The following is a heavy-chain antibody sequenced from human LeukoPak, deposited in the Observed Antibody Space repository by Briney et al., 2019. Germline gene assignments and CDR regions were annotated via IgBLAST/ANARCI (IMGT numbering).Heavy chain of an antibody. J-gene: IGHJ4*02. V-gene: IGHV3-7*01. CDR2: IKRDGSEK. CDR3: ARDNRWSSDY. D-gene: IGHD6-13*01. Sequence: GGSLRLSCEASGFTFSSHWMRWARQAPGKGLEWVADIKRDGSEKNYMDSVKGRFSISRDNAKNSVYLQMNSLRDDDTAVYYCARDNRWSSDYWGQGSLVTVSP. CDR1: GFTFSSHW.